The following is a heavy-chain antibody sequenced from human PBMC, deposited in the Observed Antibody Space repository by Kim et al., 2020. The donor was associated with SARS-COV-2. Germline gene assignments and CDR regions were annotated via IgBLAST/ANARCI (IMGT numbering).Heavy chain of an antibody. V-gene: IGHV3-23*01. Sequence: GGSLRLSCAASGFTFSSYAMSWVRQAPGKGLEWVSAISGSGGSTYYADSVKGRFTISRDNSKNTLYLQMNSLRAEDTAVYYCAKGPNWSGSSEYFQHWGQGTLVTVSS. CDR3: AKGPNWSGSSEYFQH. J-gene: IGHJ1*01. CDR1: GFTFSSYA. CDR2: ISGSGGST. D-gene: IGHD3-3*01.